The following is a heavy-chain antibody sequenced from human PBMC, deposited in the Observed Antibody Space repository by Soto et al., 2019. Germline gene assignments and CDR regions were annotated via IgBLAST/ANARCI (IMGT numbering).Heavy chain of an antibody. D-gene: IGHD3-22*01. CDR1: GFTFSSYA. V-gene: IGHV3-23*01. Sequence: PGGSLRLSCAASGFTFSSYAMSWVRQAPGKGLEWVSAISGSGGSTYYADSVKGRFTISRDNSKNTLYLQMNSLRAEDTAVYYCAKDPIPYDSSGTQPYWRQGTLVTVSS. J-gene: IGHJ4*02. CDR2: ISGSGGST. CDR3: AKDPIPYDSSGTQPY.